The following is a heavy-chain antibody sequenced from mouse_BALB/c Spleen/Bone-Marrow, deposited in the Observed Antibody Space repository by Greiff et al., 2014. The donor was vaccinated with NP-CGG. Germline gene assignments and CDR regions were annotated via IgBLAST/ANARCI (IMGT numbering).Heavy chain of an antibody. D-gene: IGHD1-1*01. CDR1: GFSLTSYG. J-gene: IGHJ4*01. Sequence: QVQLQQSGPGLVQPSQSLSITCTVSGFSLTSYGVHWVRQSPGKGLDWLGVIWSGGSTDYNAAFISRLGISKDNSKSQVFFKMNSLQVNDTAIYYCARNYYGSSYAMDYWGQGTSVTVSS. CDR3: ARNYYGSSYAMDY. V-gene: IGHV2-2*02. CDR2: IWSGGST.